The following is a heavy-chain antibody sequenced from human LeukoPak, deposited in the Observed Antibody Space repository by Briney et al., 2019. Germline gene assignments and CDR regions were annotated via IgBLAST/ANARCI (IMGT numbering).Heavy chain of an antibody. J-gene: IGHJ3*02. CDR1: GFTFSSYS. Sequence: GGSLRLSCAASGFTFSSYSMNWVRQAPGKGLEWVSSISSSSSYIYYADSVKGRFTISRDNAKNSLYLQMNSLRAEDTALYYCAKDIAAAGMGAFDIWGQGTMVTVSS. V-gene: IGHV3-21*04. CDR3: AKDIAAAGMGAFDI. D-gene: IGHD6-13*01. CDR2: ISSSSSYI.